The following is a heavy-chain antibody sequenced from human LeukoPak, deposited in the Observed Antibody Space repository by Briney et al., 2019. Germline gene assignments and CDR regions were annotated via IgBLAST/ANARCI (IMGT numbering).Heavy chain of an antibody. CDR3: TSDDY. CDR1: GFTFSSCW. Sequence: SGGSLRLSCAASGFTFSSCWMSWVRQAPGKGLEWVANIKQDGSEKHYVDSVKGRFTISRDNAKSSVHLQMNSLRAEDTAVYFCTSDDYWGQGTLVPVST. V-gene: IGHV3-7*01. CDR2: IKQDGSEK. J-gene: IGHJ4*02.